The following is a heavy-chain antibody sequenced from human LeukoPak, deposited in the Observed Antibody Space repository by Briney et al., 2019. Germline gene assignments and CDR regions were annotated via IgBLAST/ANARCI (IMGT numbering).Heavy chain of an antibody. CDR3: ARGVGSGYTDD. CDR2: MYHSGSI. Sequence: LETLSLTCAVSGGSISSSNWWSWVRQPPGKGLEWIGEMYHSGSINYNPSLKSRVTISVDTSKNQFSLKLTSVAAADTAVYYCARGVGSGYTDDWGQGTLVTVSS. D-gene: IGHD3-22*01. J-gene: IGHJ4*02. V-gene: IGHV4-4*02. CDR1: GGSISSSNW.